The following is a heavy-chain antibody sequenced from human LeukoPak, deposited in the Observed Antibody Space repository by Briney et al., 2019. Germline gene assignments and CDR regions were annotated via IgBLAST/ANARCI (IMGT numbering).Heavy chain of an antibody. Sequence: GGSLRLSCAASGFTFSNYAVSWVRQAPGKGLEWVSAISGSGGSTYYADSVKGRFTNSRDNSKNTLYQQMNSLRAEDTAVYYCAKSPAVDAAFDIWGQGTMVTVSS. D-gene: IGHD4-23*01. CDR3: AKSPAVDAAFDI. CDR1: GFTFSNYA. CDR2: ISGSGGST. J-gene: IGHJ3*02. V-gene: IGHV3-23*01.